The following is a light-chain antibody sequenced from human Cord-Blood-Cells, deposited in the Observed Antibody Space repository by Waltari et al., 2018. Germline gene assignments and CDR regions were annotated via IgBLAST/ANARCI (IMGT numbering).Light chain of an antibody. V-gene: IGKV1-39*01. CDR2: AAS. CDR1: QSISSY. CDR3: QQSYSTPLT. Sequence: DIQMTQSTSSLSASVGDRVTITFRASQSISSYLNWYQQKPWKAPELLIYAASSLQSGVPSRFSGSGSGTDFTLTISRLQPEDFSTYYCQQSYSTPLTFGPGTKVDIK. J-gene: IGKJ3*01.